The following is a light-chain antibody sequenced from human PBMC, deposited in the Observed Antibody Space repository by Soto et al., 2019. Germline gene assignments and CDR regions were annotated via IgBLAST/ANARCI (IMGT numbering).Light chain of an antibody. CDR1: QSISIW. CDR2: KAS. V-gene: IGKV1-5*03. CDR3: QQYNSYSLT. J-gene: IGKJ4*01. Sequence: DIPMTQSPSTLSASVGDRVTITCRASQSISIWLAWYQQKPGKAPKLLIYKASSLESGVPSRFSGSRSGTEFTLTISSLQPDDFATSYCQQYNSYSLTFGGGTKVEIK.